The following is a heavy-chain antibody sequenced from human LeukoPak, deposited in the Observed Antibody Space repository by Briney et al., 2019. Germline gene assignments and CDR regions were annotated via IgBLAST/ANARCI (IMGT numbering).Heavy chain of an antibody. Sequence: ASVKVSCKASGYTFTSYHINWVRQAPGQGLEWMGWINPNTDDRGYAQKFQGRLIITSDTSMSTAYMELGSPRSEDTAVYFCARTTSFTASGYDYWGQGTLVTVSS. CDR1: GYTFTSYH. CDR3: ARTTSFTASGYDY. J-gene: IGHJ4*02. CDR2: INPNTDDR. V-gene: IGHV1-8*03. D-gene: IGHD6-25*01.